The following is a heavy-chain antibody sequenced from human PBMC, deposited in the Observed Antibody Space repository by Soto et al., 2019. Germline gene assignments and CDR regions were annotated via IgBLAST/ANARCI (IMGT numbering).Heavy chain of an antibody. D-gene: IGHD1-7*01. CDR3: AAISPWNSIYYFDY. Sequence: QMQLVQSGPEVKKPGTSGKVSCKASGFTFTSSAVQWVRQARGQRLEWIGWIVVGSGNTNYAQKFQERVTITRDMSTSTAYMELSSLRSEDTAVYYCAAISPWNSIYYFDYWGQGTLVTVSS. V-gene: IGHV1-58*01. CDR2: IVVGSGNT. J-gene: IGHJ4*02. CDR1: GFTFTSSA.